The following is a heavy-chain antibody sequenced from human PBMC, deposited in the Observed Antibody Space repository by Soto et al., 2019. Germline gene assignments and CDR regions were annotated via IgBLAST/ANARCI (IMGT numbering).Heavy chain of an antibody. CDR2: ISWNSGSI. Sequence: PGGSLRLSCAASGFTFDDYAMHWVRQAPGKGLEWVSGISWNSGSIGYADSVKGRFTISRDNAKNSLYLQMNSLRAEDTALYYCAKKYSYSSSSPFDYWGQGTLVTVSS. D-gene: IGHD6-6*01. V-gene: IGHV3-9*01. CDR3: AKKYSYSSSSPFDY. CDR1: GFTFDDYA. J-gene: IGHJ4*02.